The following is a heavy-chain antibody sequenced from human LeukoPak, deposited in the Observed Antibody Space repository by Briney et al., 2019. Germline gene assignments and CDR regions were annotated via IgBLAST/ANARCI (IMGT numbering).Heavy chain of an antibody. CDR3: AGGDSGYLNY. V-gene: IGHV3-74*01. CDR1: GFTFDDYA. CDR2: IKTDGSYT. J-gene: IGHJ4*02. D-gene: IGHD3-22*01. Sequence: GRSLRLSCAASGFTFDDYALHWVRQAPGKGLVWVSRIKTDGSYTTYADSVKGRFTISRDNAKNTLYLQMNSLRAEDTAVYYCAGGDSGYLNYWGQGTLVTVSS.